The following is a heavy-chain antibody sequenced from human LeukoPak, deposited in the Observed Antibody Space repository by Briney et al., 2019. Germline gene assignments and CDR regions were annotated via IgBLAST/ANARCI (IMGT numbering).Heavy chain of an antibody. V-gene: IGHV3-23*01. J-gene: IGHJ3*01. CDR3: AKRLGYDYGYYDY. CDR1: GLTFHNYA. Sequence: GGSLTLPRTHSGLTFHNYAISWVRQAPGRGLEWVSVISDSGGRTNYADSVKGRFTISRDNSRKTLFLQLSSLRDDDTAIYYSAKRLGYDYGYYDYRGAGTMVTVTS. CDR2: ISDSGGRT. D-gene: IGHD5-18*01.